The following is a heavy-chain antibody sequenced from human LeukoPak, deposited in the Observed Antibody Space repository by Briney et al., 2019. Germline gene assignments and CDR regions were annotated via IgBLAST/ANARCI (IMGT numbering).Heavy chain of an antibody. V-gene: IGHV4-30-4*08. CDR1: GGSISSGDYY. CDR3: ARGYCSSTSYYGGLDY. J-gene: IGHJ4*02. D-gene: IGHD2-2*01. CDR2: IYYSGST. Sequence: SQTLSLTCTVSGGSISSGDYYWSWIRQPPGTGLEWIGYIYYSGSTYYNPSLKSRVTISVDTSKNQFSLKLSSVTAADTAVYYCARGYCSSTSYYGGLDYWGQGTLVTVSS.